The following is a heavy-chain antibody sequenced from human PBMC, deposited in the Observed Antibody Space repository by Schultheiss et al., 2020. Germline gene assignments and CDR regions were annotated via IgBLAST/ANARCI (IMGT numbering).Heavy chain of an antibody. CDR1: GGSISSYY. J-gene: IGHJ5*02. D-gene: IGHD3-3*01. CDR3: ARELRVLRFLEWLSGWFDP. CDR2: IYYSGST. Sequence: SETLSLTCTVSGGSISSYYWSWVRQPPGKGLEWIGYIYYSGSTNYNPSLKSRVTISVDTSKNQFSLKLSSVTAADTAVYYCARELRVLRFLEWLSGWFDPWGQGTLVTVSS. V-gene: IGHV4-59*12.